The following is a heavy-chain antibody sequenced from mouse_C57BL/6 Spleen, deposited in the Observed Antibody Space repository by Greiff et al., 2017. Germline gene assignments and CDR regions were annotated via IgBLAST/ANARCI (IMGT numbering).Heavy chain of an antibody. CDR3: ARDGGLRAMDY. CDR1: GYTFTSYW. Sequence: QVQLLQPGAELVRPGSSVKLSCKASGYTFTSYWMHWVKQRPIQGLEWIGNIDPSDSETHYNQKFKDKATLTVDKSSSTAYMQLSSLTSEDSAVYYCARDGGLRAMDYGGQGTSVTVSS. V-gene: IGHV1-52*01. J-gene: IGHJ4*01. D-gene: IGHD2-2*01. CDR2: IDPSDSET.